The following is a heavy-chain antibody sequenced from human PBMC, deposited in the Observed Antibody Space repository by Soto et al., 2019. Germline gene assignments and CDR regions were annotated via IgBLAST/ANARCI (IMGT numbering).Heavy chain of an antibody. V-gene: IGHV1-2*02. D-gene: IGHD3-10*01. CDR3: ARISSMVRGGNNAFDI. CDR2: INPNSGGT. Sequence: ASVKVSCKASGYTFTGYYMHWVRQAPGQGLEWMGWINPNSGGTNYAQKFQGRVTMTRDTSISTAYMELSRLRSDDTAVYYCARISSMVRGGNNAFDIRGQGTMVTVSS. CDR1: GYTFTGYY. J-gene: IGHJ3*02.